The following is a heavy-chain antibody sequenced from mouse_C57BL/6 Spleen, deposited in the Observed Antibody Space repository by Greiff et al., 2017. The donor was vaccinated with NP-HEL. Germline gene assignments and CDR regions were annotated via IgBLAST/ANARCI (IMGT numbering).Heavy chain of an antibody. J-gene: IGHJ4*01. CDR2: IHPNSGST. Sequence: QVQLQQPGAELVKPGASVKLSCKASGYTFTSYWMHWVKQRPGQGLEWIGMIHPNSGSTNYNEKFKSKATLTVDKSSSTAYMQLSSLTSEDSAVYYCARKIRREGYYAMDYWGQGTSVTVSS. V-gene: IGHV1-64*01. D-gene: IGHD2-12*01. CDR3: ARKIRREGYYAMDY. CDR1: GYTFTSYW.